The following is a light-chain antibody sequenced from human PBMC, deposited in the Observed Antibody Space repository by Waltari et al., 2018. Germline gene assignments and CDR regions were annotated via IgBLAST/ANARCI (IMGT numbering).Light chain of an antibody. CDR3: QQANSFPFT. J-gene: IGKJ4*01. V-gene: IGKV1D-12*01. CDR2: AAS. Sequence: DIQMTQSPSSVSASVGDTVTITCRASQGISIWLAWYQQKPGRIPNLQIYAASSLESGVPSRFSGSGSGTDFTLTITNLQPEDFATYYCQQANSFPFTFGGGTKVEI. CDR1: QGISIW.